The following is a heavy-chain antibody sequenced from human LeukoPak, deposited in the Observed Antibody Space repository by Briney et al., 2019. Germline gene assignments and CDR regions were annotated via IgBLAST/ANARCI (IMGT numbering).Heavy chain of an antibody. CDR2: IYYSGST. D-gene: IGHD4-17*01. CDR3: ARGGYGDYVT. J-gene: IGHJ5*02. V-gene: IGHV4-59*01. CDR1: GGSISSFY. Sequence: PSETLSLTCTVSGGSISSFYWSWIRQPPGKGLEWIGHIYYSGSTNYNPSLKSRVTISVDTSKNQFSLKLSSVTAADTAVYYCARGGYGDYVTWGQGTLVTVSS.